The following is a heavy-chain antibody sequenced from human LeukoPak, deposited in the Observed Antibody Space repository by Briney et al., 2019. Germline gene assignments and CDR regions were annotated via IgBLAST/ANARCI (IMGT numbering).Heavy chain of an antibody. D-gene: IGHD3-10*02. CDR1: GFTLSSSE. J-gene: IGHJ6*04. V-gene: IGHV3-48*03. CDR2: ISRSGSTI. Sequence: GGSLRLSCAPSGFTLSSSEMNWVREAPGKGLEWVSYISRSGSTIFYADSVKGRFTISRDNARNSVSLQMNSLRAEDMAVYYCAELGITMIGGVCGEGTTVTMSS. CDR3: AELGITMIGGV.